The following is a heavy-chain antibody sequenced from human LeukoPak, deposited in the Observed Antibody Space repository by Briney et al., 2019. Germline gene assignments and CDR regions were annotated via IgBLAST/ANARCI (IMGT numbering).Heavy chain of an antibody. D-gene: IGHD2-21*02. CDR2: IIPIFGTA. Sequence: GASVKVSCKASGGTFSSYAISWVRQAPGQGFEWMGGIIPIFGTANYAQKFQGRVTITADKSTSTAYMELSSLRSEDTAVYYCAREGGGDPFDYWGQGTLVTVSS. CDR3: AREGGGDPFDY. V-gene: IGHV1-69*06. J-gene: IGHJ4*02. CDR1: GGTFSSYA.